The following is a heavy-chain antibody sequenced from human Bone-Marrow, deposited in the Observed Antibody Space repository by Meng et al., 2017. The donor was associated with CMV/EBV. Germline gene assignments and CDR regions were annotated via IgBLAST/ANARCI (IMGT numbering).Heavy chain of an antibody. J-gene: IGHJ3*02. CDR1: GFTFSSYA. CDR3: AKDPFRMADGFDI. V-gene: IGHV3-23*01. CDR2: ISGSGGST. Sequence: GESLKISCAASGFTFSSYAMSWVRQAPGKGLEWVSAISGSGGSTYYADSVKGRFTISRDNSKNTLYLQMNSLRAEDTVVYYCAKDPFRMADGFDIWGQGTMVTVSS. D-gene: IGHD2-8*01.